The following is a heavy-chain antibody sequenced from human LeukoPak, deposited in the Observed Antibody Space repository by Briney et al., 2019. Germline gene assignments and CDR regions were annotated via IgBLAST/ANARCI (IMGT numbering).Heavy chain of an antibody. Sequence: ASVKVSCKASGYTFTSYDINWVRQATGQGLEWMGWMNPNSGNTGYAQKFQGRVTMTRNTSISTAYMELSSMRSEDTAVYYCARGMGIVGATTYLGPHYYYMDVWGKGTTVTVSS. V-gene: IGHV1-8*01. CDR3: ARGMGIVGATTYLGPHYYYMDV. D-gene: IGHD1-26*01. CDR1: GYTFTSYD. J-gene: IGHJ6*03. CDR2: MNPNSGNT.